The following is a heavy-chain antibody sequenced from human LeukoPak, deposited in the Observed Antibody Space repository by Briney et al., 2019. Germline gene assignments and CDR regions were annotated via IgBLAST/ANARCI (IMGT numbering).Heavy chain of an antibody. CDR3: RRGDTAIPGLLDS. CDR2: LKSDGSST. V-gene: IGHV3-74*01. J-gene: IGHJ4*02. Sequence: GGSLRLSCAASGFTFSSYWMHWVRQGPGKGLVWVSRLKSDGSSTSYADSAKGRFTISRDNAKNTLYLQMNSLRAEDTAVYYCRRGDTAIPGLLDSWGQGTLVTVSS. D-gene: IGHD5-18*01. CDR1: GFTFSSYW.